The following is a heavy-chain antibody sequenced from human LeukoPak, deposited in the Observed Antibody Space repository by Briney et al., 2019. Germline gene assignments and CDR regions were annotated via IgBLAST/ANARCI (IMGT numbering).Heavy chain of an antibody. CDR3: ARDAGYDILTGYYMLSYYYYYYGMDV. Sequence: ASVKVSCKASGYTFTSYGISWVRQAPGQGLEWMGWISAYIGNTNYAQKLQGRVTMTTDTSTSTAYMELRGLRSDDTAVYYCARDAGYDILTGYYMLSYYYYYYGMDVCGQGTTVTVSS. V-gene: IGHV1-18*01. J-gene: IGHJ6*02. CDR2: ISAYIGNT. CDR1: GYTFTSYG. D-gene: IGHD3-9*01.